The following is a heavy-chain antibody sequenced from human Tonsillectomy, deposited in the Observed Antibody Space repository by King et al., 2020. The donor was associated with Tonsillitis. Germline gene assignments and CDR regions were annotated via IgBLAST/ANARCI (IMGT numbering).Heavy chain of an antibody. CDR2: IYSSGNT. V-gene: IGHV4-4*07. Sequence: QLQESGPGLVKPSETLSLTCTVSGGSIHTYYWSWIRQPAGKGLEWIGRIYSSGNTDYNPSLKSRVTMSLDTSKNQFSLQLSSVTAADTAVYYCARDPLLAVGPADASDIWGQGTLVTVSS. J-gene: IGHJ3*02. D-gene: IGHD2-15*01. CDR3: ARDPLLAVGPADASDI. CDR1: GGSIHTYY.